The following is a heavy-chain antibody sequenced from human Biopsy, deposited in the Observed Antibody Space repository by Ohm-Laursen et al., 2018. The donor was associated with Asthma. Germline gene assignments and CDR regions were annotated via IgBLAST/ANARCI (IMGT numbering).Heavy chain of an antibody. Sequence: ASVKVSCKASGYTFINYAIHWVRQAPGQRLEWMGWINAGNGNTKYSQKFQGRVTISRDTSASTAYMDLSSLRSEDTAVYYCARTYYEFLTGQVSDAFAMWGQGTMVTVSS. CDR2: INAGNGNT. CDR3: ARTYYEFLTGQVSDAFAM. V-gene: IGHV1-3*01. D-gene: IGHD3-9*01. CDR1: GYTFINYA. J-gene: IGHJ3*02.